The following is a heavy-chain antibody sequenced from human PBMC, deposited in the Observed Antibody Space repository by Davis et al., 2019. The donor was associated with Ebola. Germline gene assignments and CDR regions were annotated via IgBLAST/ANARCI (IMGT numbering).Heavy chain of an antibody. D-gene: IGHD1-26*01. CDR1: GFTFSSYA. Sequence: GESLKISCAASGFTFSSYAMHWVRQAPGKGLEWVAVISYDGSNKYYADSVKGRFTISRDNSKNTLYLQMNSLRAEDTAVYYCARGAVYSGSYYRGVWGKGTTVTVSS. CDR2: ISYDGSNK. CDR3: ARGAVYSGSYYRGV. J-gene: IGHJ6*04. V-gene: IGHV3-30-3*01.